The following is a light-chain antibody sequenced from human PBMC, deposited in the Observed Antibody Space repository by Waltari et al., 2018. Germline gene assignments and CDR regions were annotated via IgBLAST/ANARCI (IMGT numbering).Light chain of an antibody. J-gene: IGLJ3*02. Sequence: QSALTQPASVSGSPGQSITISCTGTSSDVGGYTYVSWYQQHPGKAPKLIIYDFTTRPSGVSNRFSGSKSVNTASLTISGLQAEDEADYYCSSYTSSSTWVFGGGTKLTVL. V-gene: IGLV2-14*03. CDR3: SSYTSSSTWV. CDR1: SSDVGGYTY. CDR2: DFT.